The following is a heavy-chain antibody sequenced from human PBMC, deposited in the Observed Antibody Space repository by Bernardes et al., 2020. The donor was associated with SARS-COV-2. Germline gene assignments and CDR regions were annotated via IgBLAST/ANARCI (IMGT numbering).Heavy chain of an antibody. J-gene: IGHJ5*01. D-gene: IGHD6-13*01. CDR1: GFTFSSYA. Sequence: GGSLRLSCAASGFTFSSYAMSWVRQAPGKGLEWVSAISGSGGSTYYADSVKGRFTISRDNSKNTLYLQMNSLRAEDTAVYYCAKDPQQLVFGGVLGDGEPALQRWAVALIIIPINECKPLQGLSWG. CDR3: AKDPQQLVFGGVLGDGEPALQRWAVALIIIPINECKPLQGLS. V-gene: IGHV3-23*01. CDR2: ISGSGGST.